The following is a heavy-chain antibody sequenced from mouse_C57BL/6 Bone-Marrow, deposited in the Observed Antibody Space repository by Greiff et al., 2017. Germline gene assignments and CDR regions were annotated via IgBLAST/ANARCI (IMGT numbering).Heavy chain of an antibody. D-gene: IGHD1-1*01. V-gene: IGHV1-85*01. CDR3: ARLEFDGSSGDWYFDV. CDR2: IYPRDGST. CDR1: GYTFTSYD. J-gene: IGHJ1*03. Sequence: QVQLQQSGPELVKPGASVRLSCKASGYTFTSYDITWVKQRPGQGLEWIGGIYPRDGSTKDNEKFKGKATLTVDTSSSTAYMELHSLTSEDSAVYFCARLEFDGSSGDWYFDVWGTGTTVTVSS.